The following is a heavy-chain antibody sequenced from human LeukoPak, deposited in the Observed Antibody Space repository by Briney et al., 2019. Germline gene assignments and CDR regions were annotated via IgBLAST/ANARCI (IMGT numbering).Heavy chain of an antibody. CDR1: GFTFSNYA. D-gene: IGHD3-10*01. CDR2: VSGSGGNT. Sequence: GGSLRLSCAVSGFTFSNYAMNWVRQAPGKGLEWVSAVSGSGGNTYYADSVKGRFTISRDNSKNTLYLQMNSLRAEDTAVYYCAKDRVWFGELLPFDYWGQGTLVTVSS. J-gene: IGHJ4*02. CDR3: AKDRVWFGELLPFDY. V-gene: IGHV3-23*01.